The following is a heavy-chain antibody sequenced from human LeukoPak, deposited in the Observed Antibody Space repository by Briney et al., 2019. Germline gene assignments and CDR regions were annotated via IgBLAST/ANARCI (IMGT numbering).Heavy chain of an antibody. V-gene: IGHV1-24*01. D-gene: IGHD2-15*01. CDR1: GYTLTELS. J-gene: IGHJ4*02. CDR2: FDPEDGET. CDR3: ATYRGGQAAGGLFDY. Sequence: ASVKVSCKVSGYTLTELSMHWVRQAPGKRLEWMGGFDPEDGETIYAQKFQGRVTMTEDTSTDTAYMELSSLRSEDTAVYYCATYRGGQAAGGLFDYWGQGTLVTVSS.